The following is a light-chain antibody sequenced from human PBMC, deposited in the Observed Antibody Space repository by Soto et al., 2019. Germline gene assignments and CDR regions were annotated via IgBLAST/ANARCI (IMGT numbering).Light chain of an antibody. CDR1: ESVRSG. J-gene: IGKJ5*01. Sequence: EVVLTQSPATLSVPPGDRATLSCRASESVRSGLAWYQQKPGQAPRILIYGASIRAADVPPRISASGSGTDFTLTINSLQSEDFAVYYCQQYNDWPTITFGQGTRLETK. CDR2: GAS. CDR3: QQYNDWPTIT. V-gene: IGKV3-15*01.